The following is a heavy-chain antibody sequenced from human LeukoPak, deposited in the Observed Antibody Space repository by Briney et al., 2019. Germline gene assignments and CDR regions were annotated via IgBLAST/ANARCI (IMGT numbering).Heavy chain of an antibody. CDR1: GGTFSSYA. V-gene: IGHV1-69*13. CDR2: IIPIFGTA. CDR3: ARAGTGWDAFDI. D-gene: IGHD7-27*01. J-gene: IGHJ3*02. Sequence: SVKVSCKASGGTFSSYAISWVRQAPGQGLEWMGGIIPIFGTANYAQKFQGRVTITADESTSTAYMELSSLRSEDTAVYYCARAGTGWDAFDIWGQGTMVTVSS.